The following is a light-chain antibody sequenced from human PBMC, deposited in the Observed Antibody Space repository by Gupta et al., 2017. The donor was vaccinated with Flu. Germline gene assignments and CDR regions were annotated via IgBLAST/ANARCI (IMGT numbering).Light chain of an antibody. V-gene: IGKV1-33*01. CDR2: HAS. CDR1: EDIRNY. CDR3: QQFDKVPHS. J-gene: IGKJ3*01. Sequence: DVQMTQSPSSRSASVGDRVTITCQASEDIRNYLNWYQQKPGRAPKLLIHHASNLETGVPSRFSGGASGTDFTFTINTMQSEDAATYYCQQFDKVPHSFGPGTKV.